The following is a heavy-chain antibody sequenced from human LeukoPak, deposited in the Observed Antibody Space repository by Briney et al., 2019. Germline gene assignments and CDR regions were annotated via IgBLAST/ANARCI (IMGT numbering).Heavy chain of an antibody. V-gene: IGHV3-43*02. CDR1: GFAFDDYT. CDR2: ISGDGGTT. Sequence: TGGSLRLSCAASGFAFDDYTMHWVRQAPGEGLEWVSLISGDGGTTYYADSVRGRFTISRDNSKNSLYLQMNSLRTEDTALYYCAKDLGGVVVDWGQGTLVTVSS. D-gene: IGHD2-2*01. J-gene: IGHJ4*02. CDR3: AKDLGGVVVD.